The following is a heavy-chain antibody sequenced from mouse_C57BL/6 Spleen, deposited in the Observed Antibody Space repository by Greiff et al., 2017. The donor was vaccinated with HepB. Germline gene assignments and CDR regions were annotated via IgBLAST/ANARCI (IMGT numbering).Heavy chain of an antibody. CDR2: IDPSDSYT. D-gene: IGHD1-1*01. CDR1: GYTFTSYW. Sequence: QVQLQQPGAELVRPGTSVKLPCKASGYTFTSYWMHWVKQRPGQGLEWIGVIDPSDSYTNYNQKFKGKATLTVDTSSSTAYMQLSSLTSEDSAVYYCARGIYYYGSSYTGDFDYWGQGTTLTVSS. V-gene: IGHV1-59*01. J-gene: IGHJ2*01. CDR3: ARGIYYYGSSYTGDFDY.